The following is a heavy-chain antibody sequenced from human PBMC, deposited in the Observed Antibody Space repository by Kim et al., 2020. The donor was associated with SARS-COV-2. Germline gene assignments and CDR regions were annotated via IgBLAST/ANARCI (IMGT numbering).Heavy chain of an antibody. CDR2: IGWNTGQV. CDR1: GFIFDDYA. CDR3: AKVSISGGSKGYFDF. Sequence: GGSLRLSCTASGFIFDDYAIHWVRQVPGKGLEWVSGIGWNTGQVAYADSVKGRFTISRDNAKNSLYLEMNSLRTDDTAFYYCAKVSISGGSKGYFDFWGEGALVTVSS. J-gene: IGHJ4*02. V-gene: IGHV3-9*01. D-gene: IGHD1-26*01.